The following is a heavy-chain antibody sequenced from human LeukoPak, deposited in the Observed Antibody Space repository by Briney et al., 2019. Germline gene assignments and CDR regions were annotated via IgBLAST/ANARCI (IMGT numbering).Heavy chain of an antibody. CDR3: ARDQIAVAPYYYYGMDV. D-gene: IGHD6-19*01. J-gene: IGHJ6*02. CDR2: ISSSGSTI. V-gene: IGHV3-48*03. Sequence: GGSLRLSCEASGFTFSSYEMNWVRQAPGKGLEWVSYISSSGSTIYYADSERGGFTISRDTAKNSLYLQRYSLAAEDTAVYYCARDQIAVAPYYYYGMDVWGQGATVTDSS. CDR1: GFTFSSYE.